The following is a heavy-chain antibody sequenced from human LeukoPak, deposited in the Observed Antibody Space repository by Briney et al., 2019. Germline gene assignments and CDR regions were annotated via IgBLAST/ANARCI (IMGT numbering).Heavy chain of an antibody. Sequence: SETLSLTCTVSGGSISSSSYYWGWIRQPPGKGLEWIGSIYYSGSTYYNPSLKSRVTISVDTSKNQFSLKLSSVTAADTAVYYCAIGRHLPDCWGQGTLVTVSS. J-gene: IGHJ4*02. CDR1: GGSISSSSYY. V-gene: IGHV4-39*07. CDR3: AIGRHLPDC. CDR2: IYYSGST.